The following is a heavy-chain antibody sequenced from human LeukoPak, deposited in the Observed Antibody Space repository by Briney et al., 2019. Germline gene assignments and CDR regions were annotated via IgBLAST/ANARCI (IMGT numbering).Heavy chain of an antibody. CDR3: AREESGGYFDY. CDR1: GYNFTIYY. V-gene: IGHV1-46*01. CDR2: SNPTGSST. D-gene: IGHD2-8*02. Sequence: ASVKVSCKASGYNFTIYYMHWVRQAPGQGLEWMGLSNPTGSSTNYAQKFRGRVTMTRDTSTTTVYMELSSLRSEDTAVYYCAREESGGYFDYWGQGTLVTVSS. J-gene: IGHJ4*02.